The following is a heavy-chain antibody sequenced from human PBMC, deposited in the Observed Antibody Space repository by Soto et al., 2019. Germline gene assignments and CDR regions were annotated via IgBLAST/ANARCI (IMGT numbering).Heavy chain of an antibody. Sequence: SETLSLTCTVSGASISSYYWNWIRQSPGKGLEWIGHIYYNGNTKYNPFLESRLTISVDTSKNQFSLELNSVTAADTAVYYCARQRYCSGGSCPRRFDPWGQGTLVTVSS. J-gene: IGHJ5*02. CDR2: IYYNGNT. V-gene: IGHV4-59*01. CDR3: ARQRYCSGGSCPRRFDP. D-gene: IGHD2-15*01. CDR1: GASISSYY.